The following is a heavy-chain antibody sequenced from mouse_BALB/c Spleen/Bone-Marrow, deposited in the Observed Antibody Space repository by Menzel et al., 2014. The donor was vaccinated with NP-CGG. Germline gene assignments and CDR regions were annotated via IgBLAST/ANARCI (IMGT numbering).Heavy chain of an antibody. CDR2: ISTGGSPT. J-gene: IGHJ1*01. V-gene: IGHV5-6*01. Sequence: EVQLVESGGDLVKPGGSLKLSCAASGFTFSSYGMSWVRQTPDKRLEWVATISTGGSPTYYTDSVKGRFTISRDNAKNTLCLQMSSLKSEDSAVYYCARRGYDNSYWYFGVWGAGTTVTVSS. CDR1: GFTFSSYG. D-gene: IGHD2-3*01. CDR3: ARRGYDNSYWYFGV.